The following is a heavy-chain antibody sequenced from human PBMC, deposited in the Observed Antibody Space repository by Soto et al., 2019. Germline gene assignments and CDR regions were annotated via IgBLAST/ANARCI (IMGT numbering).Heavy chain of an antibody. CDR2: IWYDGSNK. CDR3: ARDGPPQTNRYCTNGVCYNYYYYYMDV. J-gene: IGHJ6*03. CDR1: GFTFSSYG. V-gene: IGHV3-33*01. Sequence: GGSLRLSCAASGFTFSSYGMHWVRQAPGKGLEWVAVIWYDGSNKYYADSVKGRFTISRDNSKNTLYLQMNSLRAEDTAVYYCARDGPPQTNRYCTNGVCYNYYYYYMDVWGKGTTVTVSS. D-gene: IGHD2-8*01.